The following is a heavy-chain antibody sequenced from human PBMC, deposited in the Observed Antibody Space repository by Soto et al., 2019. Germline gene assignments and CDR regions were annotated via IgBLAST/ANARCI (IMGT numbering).Heavy chain of an antibody. CDR1: GFTFSSYA. J-gene: IGHJ1*01. CDR3: AKGVPGIAVAGTGYFQH. D-gene: IGHD6-19*01. V-gene: IGHV3-30*18. Sequence: HPGGSLRLSCAASGFTFSSYAMSWVRQAPGKGLEWVAFISNDGSNKYYADSVKGRFTISRDNSKNTLYLQMNSLRAEDTAVYYCAKGVPGIAVAGTGYFQHWGQGTLVTVSS. CDR2: ISNDGSNK.